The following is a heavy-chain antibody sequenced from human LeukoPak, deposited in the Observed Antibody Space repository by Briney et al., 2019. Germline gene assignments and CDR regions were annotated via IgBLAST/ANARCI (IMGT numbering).Heavy chain of an antibody. CDR2: IYPGDSDT. Sequence: GESLKISCKGSGYNFPTYWIGWVRQMPGKGLQWMGIIYPGDSDTRYSPSFQGQVTISADKSISTAYLQWSSLKASDTAMYYCARRTGEWLDPWGQGTLVTVSS. V-gene: IGHV5-51*01. D-gene: IGHD7-27*01. CDR3: ARRTGEWLDP. CDR1: GYNFPTYW. J-gene: IGHJ5*02.